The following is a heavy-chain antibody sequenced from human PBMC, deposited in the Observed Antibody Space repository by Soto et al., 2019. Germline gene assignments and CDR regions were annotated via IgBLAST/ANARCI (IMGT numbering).Heavy chain of an antibody. Sequence: SETLSLTCTVSGASISVHSYYWTWIRQPPGKGLEWIGSSYYSGTTYFNPSLKSRATISVDTSKTQFSLRLTSVTAADTAIYYCTRRYNWNDNYFDPCGPGALVTVSS. V-gene: IGHV4-39*01. CDR2: SYYSGTT. CDR1: GASISVHSYY. D-gene: IGHD1-20*01. J-gene: IGHJ5*02. CDR3: TRRYNWNDNYFDP.